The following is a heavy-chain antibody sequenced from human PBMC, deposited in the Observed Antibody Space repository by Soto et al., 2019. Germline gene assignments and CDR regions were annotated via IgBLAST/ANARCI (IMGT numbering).Heavy chain of an antibody. CDR2: ISGSGGST. J-gene: IGHJ5*02. V-gene: IGHV3-23*01. D-gene: IGHD3-10*01. CDR1: GFAFSSYA. Sequence: GGSLRLSCAASGFAFSSYAMSWVRQAPGKGLEWVSAISGSGGSTYYADSVKGRFTISRDNSKNTLYLQMNSLRAEDTAVYYCAKDPTKYGSGSRDWFDPWGQGTLVTAPQ. CDR3: AKDPTKYGSGSRDWFDP.